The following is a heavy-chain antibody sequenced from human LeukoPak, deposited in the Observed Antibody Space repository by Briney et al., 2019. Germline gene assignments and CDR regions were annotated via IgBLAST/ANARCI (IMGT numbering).Heavy chain of an antibody. Sequence: ASVKVSCKASGYSFSSFGISCLRQTPGQGLEWMGWISANNGYTKYSQKFQGRVTMTTDTSTRTAYMEVRSLRSDDTAVYYCARDPPRRDGNNYGYFDLWGRGTLVSVSS. CDR3: ARDPPRRDGNNYGYFDL. D-gene: IGHD5-24*01. CDR1: GYSFSSFG. CDR2: ISANNGYT. V-gene: IGHV1-18*01. J-gene: IGHJ2*01.